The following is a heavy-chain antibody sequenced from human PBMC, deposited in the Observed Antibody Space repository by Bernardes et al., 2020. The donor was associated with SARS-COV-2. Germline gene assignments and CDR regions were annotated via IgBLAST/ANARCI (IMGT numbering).Heavy chain of an antibody. CDR3: AKESGQYYSNYANLPNYYGMDV. D-gene: IGHD4-4*01. V-gene: IGHV3-30*18. J-gene: IGHJ6*02. Sequence: GALRLSCAASGFTFSSYGMHWVRQAPGKGLEWVAVISYDGSNKYYADSVKGRFTISRDNSKNTLYLQMNSLRAEDTAVYYCAKESGQYYSNYANLPNYYGMDVWGQGTTVTVSS. CDR1: GFTFSSYG. CDR2: ISYDGSNK.